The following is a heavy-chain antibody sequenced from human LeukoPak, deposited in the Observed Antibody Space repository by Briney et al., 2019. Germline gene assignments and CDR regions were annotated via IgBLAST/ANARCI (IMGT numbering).Heavy chain of an antibody. Sequence: GGSLRLSCAASGFTFSSYGMHWVRQAPGKGLEWVAVVSYDGSNKYYADSVKGRFTISRDNSKNTLYLQMNSLRAEDTAVYYCAKEGYYYDSSGYNYYYGMDVWGQGTTVTVSS. CDR1: GFTFSSYG. J-gene: IGHJ6*02. V-gene: IGHV3-30*18. D-gene: IGHD3-22*01. CDR3: AKEGYYYDSSGYNYYYGMDV. CDR2: VSYDGSNK.